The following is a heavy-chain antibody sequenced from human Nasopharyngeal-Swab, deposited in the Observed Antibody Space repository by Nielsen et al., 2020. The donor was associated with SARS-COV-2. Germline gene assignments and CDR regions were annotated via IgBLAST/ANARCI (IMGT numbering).Heavy chain of an antibody. CDR3: ARLVGAYKWYFDI. Sequence: GESLKISCAASGFIFSASAIHWVRQASGKGLEWVGRIGDKDHNYATTYGASVQGRFTISRDNARKSLYLQMDSLRAEDTAVYYCARLVGAYKWYFDIWGRGTLVTVSS. V-gene: IGHV3-73*01. CDR2: IGDKDHNYAT. D-gene: IGHD1-26*01. CDR1: GFIFSASA. J-gene: IGHJ2*01.